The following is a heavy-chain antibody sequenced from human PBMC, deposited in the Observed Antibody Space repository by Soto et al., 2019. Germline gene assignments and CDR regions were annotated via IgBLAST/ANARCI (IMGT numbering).Heavy chain of an antibody. CDR1: GFTFSSYG. CDR3: ARDFDGSGSYYKY. D-gene: IGHD3-10*01. CDR2: IWYDGSNK. Sequence: LRLSCAASGFTFSSYGMHWVRQAPGKGLEWVAVIWYDGSNKYYADSVKGRFTISRDNSKNTLYLQMNSLRAEDTAVYYCARDFDGSGSYYKYWGQGTLVTVSS. J-gene: IGHJ4*02. V-gene: IGHV3-33*01.